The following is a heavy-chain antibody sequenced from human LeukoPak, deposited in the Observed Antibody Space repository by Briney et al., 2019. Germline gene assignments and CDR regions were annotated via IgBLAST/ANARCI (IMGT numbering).Heavy chain of an antibody. CDR3: ARDRINMMVLVHDSGLDL. CDR2: LSYDGSDR. D-gene: IGHD3-22*01. CDR1: RFTLTDYG. V-gene: IGHV3-30*01. Sequence: PGRSLRLSCAASRFTLTDYGIHWVRQAPGKGLEWVAVLSYDGSDRYYADSVNGRFTISRDISSDTVSLQMNSLRVEDTAVYFCARDRINMMVLVHDSGLDLWGQGTLVTVSS. J-gene: IGHJ5*02.